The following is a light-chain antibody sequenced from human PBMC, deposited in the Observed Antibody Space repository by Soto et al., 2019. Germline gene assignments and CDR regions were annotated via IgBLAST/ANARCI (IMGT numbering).Light chain of an antibody. CDR1: HDISNY. V-gene: IGKV1-33*01. CDR2: GAS. J-gene: IGKJ3*01. Sequence: DIQMTQSPSSLSASVGDRVTITCQASHDISNYLNWYQHKPGKAPKLLIYGASNLETGVPSRFSGCGSWTDCTFTISSLQPEEIETDYCQYCDYLPLFGPGTTVDLK. CDR3: QYCDYLPL.